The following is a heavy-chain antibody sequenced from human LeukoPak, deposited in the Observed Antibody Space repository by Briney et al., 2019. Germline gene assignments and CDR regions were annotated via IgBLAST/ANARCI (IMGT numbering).Heavy chain of an antibody. Sequence: SETLSLTCTVSGGSISNYSWSWIRQPPGKGLEWIGYIYTSGNTNYNPSLKSRVSISMDTSKNQFSLKLSSVTAADTAVYYCARVELVWFDPWGQGTLVTVSS. CDR1: GGSISNYS. D-gene: IGHD1-7*01. V-gene: IGHV4-4*09. CDR3: ARVELVWFDP. CDR2: IYTSGNT. J-gene: IGHJ5*02.